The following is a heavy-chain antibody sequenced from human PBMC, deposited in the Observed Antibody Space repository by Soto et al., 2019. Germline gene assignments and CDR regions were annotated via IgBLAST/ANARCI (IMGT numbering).Heavy chain of an antibody. J-gene: IGHJ6*02. Sequence: QIQLVESGGGLVKPGGSLRLSCAASGFSLSDFYMSWIRQAPGKGLEWVSSITGSSSYIFYADSVKGRFTISRDNAKNTVYLQVNSLRAEDTGVYYCARLVASETGYGMDVWGQGTTVTVSS. V-gene: IGHV3-11*06. CDR1: GFSLSDFY. CDR2: ITGSSSYI. CDR3: ARLVASETGYGMDV. D-gene: IGHD3-9*01.